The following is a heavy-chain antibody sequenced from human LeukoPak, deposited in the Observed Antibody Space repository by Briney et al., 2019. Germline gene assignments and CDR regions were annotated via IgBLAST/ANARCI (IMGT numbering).Heavy chain of an antibody. CDR2: IYHSGST. J-gene: IGHJ4*02. CDR1: GDSISSSHW. Sequence: PSGTLSLTCAVSGDSISSSHWWSWVRQPPGKGLEWIGEIYHSGSTNYNPSLKSRVTISVGKFKNQFSLKLGSVTAADTAVYYCARVKYDSSGYCYDYWGQGTLVTVSS. D-gene: IGHD3-22*01. CDR3: ARVKYDSSGYCYDY. V-gene: IGHV4-4*02.